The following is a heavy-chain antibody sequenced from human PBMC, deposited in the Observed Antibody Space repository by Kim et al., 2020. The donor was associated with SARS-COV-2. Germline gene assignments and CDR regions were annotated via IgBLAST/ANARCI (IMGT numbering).Heavy chain of an antibody. CDR1: GFTFSSYE. D-gene: IGHD6-13*01. CDR2: ISSSGSTI. J-gene: IGHJ6*02. Sequence: GGSLRLSCTASGFTFSSYEMNWVRQAPGKGLEWVSYISSSGSTIYYADSVKGRFTISRDNAKNSLYLQMNSLRAEDTAVYYCARDGRIAAAESGADYYYYGMDVWGQGTTVTVSS. CDR3: ARDGRIAAAESGADYYYYGMDV. V-gene: IGHV3-48*03.